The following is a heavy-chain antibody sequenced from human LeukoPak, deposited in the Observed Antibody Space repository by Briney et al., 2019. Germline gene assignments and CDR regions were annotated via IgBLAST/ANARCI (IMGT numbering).Heavy chain of an antibody. V-gene: IGHV4-31*03. CDR2: IYYSGST. CDR3: AREGDKRAAAAY. D-gene: IGHD6-13*01. CDR1: GGSISIGGYY. Sequence: SQTLSLTCTVSGGSISIGGYYWSWIRQHPGKGLEWIGYIYYSGSTYYNPSLESRVTMSVDTSKNQFSLKLYSVTAADTAVYYCAREGDKRAAAAYWGQGTLVTVSS. J-gene: IGHJ4*02.